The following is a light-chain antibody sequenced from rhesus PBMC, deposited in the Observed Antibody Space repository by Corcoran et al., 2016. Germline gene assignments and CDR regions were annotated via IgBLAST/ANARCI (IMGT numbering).Light chain of an antibody. CDR1: ETVSFFGLNL. J-gene: IGKJ1*01. V-gene: IGKV7-13*02. CDR3: LQTKNFPWT. Sequence: DIVLTQSPASLAVSPGQRATITCRASETVSFFGLNLIHWYQHKPGQPPKVLVYQGSNKDTGAPARFSGSGSGTDFTLTIIPLEADDAADYYWLQTKNFPWTFGQGTKVEIK. CDR2: QGS.